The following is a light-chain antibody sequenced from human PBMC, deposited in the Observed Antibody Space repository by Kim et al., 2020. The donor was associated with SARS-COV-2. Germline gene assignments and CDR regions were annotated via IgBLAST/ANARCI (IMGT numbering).Light chain of an antibody. J-gene: IGKJ2*01. V-gene: IGKV3-15*01. CDR1: QSVSSN. Sequence: EIVMTQSPATLSVSPGERATLSCRASQSVSSNLAWYQQKPGQAPRLLIYGASTRATGIPARFSGSGSGTEFTLTIRSLQSEDFAVYYCQQYNNWPPCATFGQGTKLEI. CDR2: GAS. CDR3: QQYNNWPPCAT.